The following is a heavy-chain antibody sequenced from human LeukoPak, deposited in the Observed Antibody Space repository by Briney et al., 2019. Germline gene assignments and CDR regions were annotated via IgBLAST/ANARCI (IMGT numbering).Heavy chain of an antibody. CDR1: GFTFSSYA. CDR2: ISYDGSNK. Sequence: GGSLRLSCAASGFTFSSYAMSWVRQAPGKGLEWVAVISYDGSNKYYADSVKGRFTISRDNSKNTLYLQMNSLRAEDTAVYYCARDRGIQLWNHRRGYFDYWGQGTLVTVSS. V-gene: IGHV3-30*04. CDR3: ARDRGIQLWNHRRGYFDY. D-gene: IGHD5-18*01. J-gene: IGHJ4*02.